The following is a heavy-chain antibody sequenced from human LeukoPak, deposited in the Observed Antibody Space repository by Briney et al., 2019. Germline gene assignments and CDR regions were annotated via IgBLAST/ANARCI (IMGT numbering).Heavy chain of an antibody. CDR1: GFTFSSYG. V-gene: IGHV3-30*02. D-gene: IGHD1-26*01. CDR2: IRYDGSNK. CDR3: AREGVGAGDY. J-gene: IGHJ4*02. Sequence: GGSLRLSCAASGFTFSSYGMHWVRQAPGKGLEWVAFIRYDGSNKYYADSVKGRFTISRDNAKNSLYLQMNSLRAEDTAVYYCAREGVGAGDYWGQGTLVTVSS.